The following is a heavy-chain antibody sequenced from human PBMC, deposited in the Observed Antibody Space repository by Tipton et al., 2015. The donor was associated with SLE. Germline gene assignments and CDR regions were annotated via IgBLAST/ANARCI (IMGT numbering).Heavy chain of an antibody. J-gene: IGHJ2*01. CDR3: AKDPGSWYFDL. CDR2: IYSGGST. V-gene: IGHV3-23*03. CDR1: GFTFSSYA. Sequence: GSLRLSCAASGFTFSSYALSWVRQAPGKGLEWVPVIYSGGSTYYGDSVKGRFTISRDNSKNTLYLQMNSLRAEDTAVYFCAKDPGSWYFDLWGRGTLVTVSS.